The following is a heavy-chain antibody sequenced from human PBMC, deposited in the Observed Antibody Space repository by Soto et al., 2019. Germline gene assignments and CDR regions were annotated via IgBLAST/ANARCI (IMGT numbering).Heavy chain of an antibody. CDR3: ARDRWYSSSSAYYYYGMDV. D-gene: IGHD6-13*01. CDR1: GGTFSSYA. J-gene: IGHJ6*02. V-gene: IGHV1-69*13. Sequence: SVKVSCKASGGTFSSYAISWVRQAPGQGLEWMGGIIPIFGTANYAQKFQGRVTITADESTSTAYMELSSLRSEDTAVYYCARDRWYSSSSAYYYYGMDVWGQGTAVTVSS. CDR2: IIPIFGTA.